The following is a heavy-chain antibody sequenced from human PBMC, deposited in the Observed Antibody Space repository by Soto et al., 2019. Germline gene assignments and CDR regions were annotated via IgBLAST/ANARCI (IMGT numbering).Heavy chain of an antibody. CDR3: AKGLFGFLDY. D-gene: IGHD3-16*01. CDR1: GFTFSSYS. Sequence: SCAASGFTFSSYSLNWVRQAPGKGLEWVSAISGSGGSTYYADSVKGRFTISRDNSKNTLYLQMNSLRAEDTAVYYCAKGLFGFLDYWGQGTLVTVSS. CDR2: ISGSGGST. V-gene: IGHV3-23*01. J-gene: IGHJ4*02.